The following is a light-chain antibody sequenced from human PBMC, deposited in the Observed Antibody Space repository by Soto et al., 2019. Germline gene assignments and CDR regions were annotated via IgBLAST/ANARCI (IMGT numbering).Light chain of an antibody. V-gene: IGKV3-15*01. Sequence: EIVMTQSPATLSVTPGERATLSCRASQSVSSNLAWYQQKPGQAPRLIXYGASTRATGIPARFSGSGSGTDFTLTISRLEPEDFAVYYCQQYGSSPPITFGQGTRLEIK. CDR2: GAS. CDR3: QQYGSSPPIT. CDR1: QSVSSN. J-gene: IGKJ5*01.